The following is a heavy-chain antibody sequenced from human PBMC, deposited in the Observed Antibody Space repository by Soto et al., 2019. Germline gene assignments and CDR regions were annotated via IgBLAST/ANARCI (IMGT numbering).Heavy chain of an antibody. CDR1: GGSISSYY. CDR2: IYYSGST. V-gene: IGHV4-59*01. Sequence: QVQLQESGPGLVKPSETLSLTCTVSGGSISSYYWSWIRQPPGKGLEWIGYIYYSGSTNYNPSLKSRVTISVDTSKNQFSLKLSSVTAADTAVYYCARVGLERGYSYGLDYWGQGTLVTVSS. D-gene: IGHD5-18*01. CDR3: ARVGLERGYSYGLDY. J-gene: IGHJ4*02.